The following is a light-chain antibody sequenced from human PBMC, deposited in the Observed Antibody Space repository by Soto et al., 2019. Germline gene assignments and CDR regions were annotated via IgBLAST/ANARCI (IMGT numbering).Light chain of an antibody. Sequence: IKMQPYPCSLSASVGDEVPITCRASQTIMTYLNWYQLKPGKPPRLLIYAASSLQSGVPSRFSGSGSGTDFTLTISSLQPEDFATYSCQQSYNSPQTSAQGAKVDIK. CDR3: QQSYNSPQT. CDR1: QTIMTY. V-gene: IGKV1-39*01. CDR2: AAS. J-gene: IGKJ1*01.